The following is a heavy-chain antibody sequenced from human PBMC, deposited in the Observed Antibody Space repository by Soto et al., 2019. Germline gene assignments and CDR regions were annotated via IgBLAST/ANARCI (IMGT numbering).Heavy chain of an antibody. CDR2: INSDGSST. Sequence: GGSLRLSCAASGFTFSSYWMHWVRQAPGKGLVWVSRINSDGSSTSYADSVKGRFTISRDNSKNTLYLQMNSLRAEDTAVYYCAKDLPDIVVVVAATNDAFDIWGQGTMVTVSS. J-gene: IGHJ3*02. V-gene: IGHV3-74*01. D-gene: IGHD2-15*01. CDR3: AKDLPDIVVVVAATNDAFDI. CDR1: GFTFSSYW.